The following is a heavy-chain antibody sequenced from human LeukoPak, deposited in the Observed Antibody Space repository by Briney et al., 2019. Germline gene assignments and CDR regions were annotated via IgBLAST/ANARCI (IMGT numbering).Heavy chain of an antibody. CDR1: GGTFSSYA. Sequence: SVKVSCKASGGTFSSYAISWVRQAPGQGLEWMGGIIPIFGTANYAQKFQGRVTITADKSTSTAYMELSSLRSEDTAVYYCARDLPYYYYMDVRGKGTTVTVSS. CDR2: IIPIFGTA. CDR3: ARDLPYYYYMDV. V-gene: IGHV1-69*06. J-gene: IGHJ6*03.